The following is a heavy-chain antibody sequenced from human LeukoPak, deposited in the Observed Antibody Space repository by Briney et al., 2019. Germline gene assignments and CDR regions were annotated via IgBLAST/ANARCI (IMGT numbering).Heavy chain of an antibody. CDR3: AHILVVASRYGSGSYYIFDY. CDR1: GFSLSTSGVG. Sequence: ESGPTLVNPTQTLTLTCTFSGFSLSTSGVGVGWIRQPPGKALEWLALIYWDDDKRYSPSLKSRLTITKDTSKNQVVLTMTNMDPVDTATYYCAHILVVASRYGSGSYYIFDYWGQGTLVTVSS. V-gene: IGHV2-5*02. D-gene: IGHD3-10*01. CDR2: IYWDDDK. J-gene: IGHJ4*02.